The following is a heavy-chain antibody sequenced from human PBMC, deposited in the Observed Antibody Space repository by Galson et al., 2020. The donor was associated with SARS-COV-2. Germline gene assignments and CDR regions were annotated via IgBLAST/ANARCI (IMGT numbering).Heavy chain of an antibody. Sequence: GESLKISCKASGYTFTSYDINWVRQATGQGLEWMGWMNPNSGNTGYAQKFQGRVTMTRNTSISTAYMELSSLRSEDTAVYYCAREGEYSRFSSHYYYMDVWGKGTTVTVSS. CDR1: GYTFTSYD. D-gene: IGHD6-6*01. V-gene: IGHV1-8*01. J-gene: IGHJ6*03. CDR3: AREGEYSRFSSHYYYMDV. CDR2: MNPNSGNT.